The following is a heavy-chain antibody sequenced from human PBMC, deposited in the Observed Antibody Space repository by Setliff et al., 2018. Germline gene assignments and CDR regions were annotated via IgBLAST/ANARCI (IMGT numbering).Heavy chain of an antibody. Sequence: GASVKVSCKASGGTFGSYAISWVRQAPGQGLEWMGGIIPIFGTANYAQKFQGRVTITADESTSTAYMELSSLRSEDTAVYYCAREDGTYYNFWSGYSTTPYYGMDVWGQGTTVTV. CDR1: GGTFGSYA. CDR2: IIPIFGTA. J-gene: IGHJ6*02. V-gene: IGHV1-69*13. CDR3: AREDGTYYNFWSGYSTTPYYGMDV. D-gene: IGHD3-3*01.